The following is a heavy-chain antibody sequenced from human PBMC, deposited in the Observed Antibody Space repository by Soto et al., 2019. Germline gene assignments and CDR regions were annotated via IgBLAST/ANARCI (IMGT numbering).Heavy chain of an antibody. J-gene: IGHJ4*02. Sequence: VQLVESGGGLIQAGGSLRLSCAVSGFTVSNNFMMWVRQAPGKGLEWVSLIYSGGSISYADSVKGRFTISRDGSMNMLYLQMNSLPAEVTAVYYCARDGNGQRGSPHWGQGTLVTVSS. CDR1: GFTVSNNF. D-gene: IGHD3-16*01. CDR3: ARDGNGQRGSPH. CDR2: IYSGGSI. V-gene: IGHV3-53*02.